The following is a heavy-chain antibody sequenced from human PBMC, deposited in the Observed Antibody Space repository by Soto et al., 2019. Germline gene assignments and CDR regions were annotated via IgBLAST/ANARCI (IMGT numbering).Heavy chain of an antibody. CDR1: GNTFTSYD. Sequence: GVPVKVSCKASGNTFTSYDINWVRQATGHGLEWMGWINPNSGNIGYAQKFQGRVTMTRDTAIRTAYMEVSRLRSDDTAVYYCARGRASGSYYLLDYWGQGTLVTVSS. CDR2: INPNSGNI. CDR3: ARGRASGSYYLLDY. D-gene: IGHD3-10*01. J-gene: IGHJ4*02. V-gene: IGHV1-8*01.